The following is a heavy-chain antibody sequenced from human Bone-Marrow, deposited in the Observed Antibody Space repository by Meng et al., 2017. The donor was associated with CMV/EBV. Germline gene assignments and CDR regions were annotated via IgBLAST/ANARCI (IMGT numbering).Heavy chain of an antibody. CDR1: GFTFSSYA. D-gene: IGHD6-19*01. J-gene: IGHJ4*02. CDR2: ISYDGSNK. CDR3: ARGGYSSGWTSDY. V-gene: IGHV3-30*04. Sequence: GALRLSCAASGFTFSSYAMHWVRQAPGKGLEWVAVISYDGSNKYYADSVKGRFTISRDNSKNTLYLQMNSLRAEDTAVYYCARGGYSSGWTSDYWGQGTLVTVSS.